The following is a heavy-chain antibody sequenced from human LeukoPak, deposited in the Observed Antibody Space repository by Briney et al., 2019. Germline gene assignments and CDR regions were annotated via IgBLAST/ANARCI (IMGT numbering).Heavy chain of an antibody. J-gene: IGHJ4*02. Sequence: GGSLRLSCAASGFTFNMYTMHWVRQAPGKGLEWVSYISSVSISIYYADSMKGRFTISRDNAKNSLYLQMNSLRAEDTAVYYCAREGVFGGFDYWGQGTLVTVSS. CDR1: GFTFNMYT. V-gene: IGHV3-48*01. CDR3: AREGVFGGFDY. CDR2: ISSVSISI. D-gene: IGHD3-16*02.